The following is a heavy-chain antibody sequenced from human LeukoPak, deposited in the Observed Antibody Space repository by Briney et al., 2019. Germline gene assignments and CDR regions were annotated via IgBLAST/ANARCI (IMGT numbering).Heavy chain of an antibody. CDR3: ARHVRKRGIAAAGSPGWFDP. CDR2: IYYSGST. Sequence: KPSGTLSLTCAVSGGSISSSYYWGWIRQPPGKGLEWIGSIYYSGSTYYNPSLKSRVTISVDTSKNQFSLKLNSVTAADTAVYYCARHVRKRGIAAAGSPGWFDPWGQGTLVTVSS. CDR1: GGSISSSYY. V-gene: IGHV4-39*01. D-gene: IGHD6-13*01. J-gene: IGHJ5*02.